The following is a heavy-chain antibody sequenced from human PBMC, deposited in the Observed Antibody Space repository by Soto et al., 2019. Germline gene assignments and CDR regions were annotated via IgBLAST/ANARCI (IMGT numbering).Heavy chain of an antibody. D-gene: IGHD3-22*01. CDR1: GVSISSGGYY. CDR2: IYYSGST. Sequence: TLSLTCTVSGVSISSGGYYWSWIRQHPGKGLERIGYIYYSGSTYYNPSLKSRVTISVDTSKNQFSLKLSSVTAADTAVYYCARIDSSGYYAPYYFDYWGQGTLVTVSS. CDR3: ARIDSSGYYAPYYFDY. V-gene: IGHV4-31*03. J-gene: IGHJ4*02.